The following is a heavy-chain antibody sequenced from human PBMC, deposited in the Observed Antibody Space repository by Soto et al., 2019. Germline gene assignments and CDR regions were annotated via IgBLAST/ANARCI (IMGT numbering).Heavy chain of an antibody. J-gene: IGHJ4*02. V-gene: IGHV1-8*01. CDR2: MNPSTGVA. Sequence: QVQLVQAGAEVKKPGASVKVSCKASGYTFTGYDVNWVRQATGQGLEWAGWMNPSTGVAGFAQKLQGRVTLTGNTSITPAYMELSSLRSADTVVYYCLSGLRRGYSVYWSQGTLITVSA. D-gene: IGHD2-2*03. CDR3: LSGLRRGYSVY. CDR1: GYTFTGYD.